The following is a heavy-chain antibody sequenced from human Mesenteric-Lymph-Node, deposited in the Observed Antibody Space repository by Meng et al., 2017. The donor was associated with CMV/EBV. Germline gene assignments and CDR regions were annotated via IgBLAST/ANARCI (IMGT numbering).Heavy chain of an antibody. J-gene: IGHJ4*02. D-gene: IGHD1-1*01. V-gene: IGHV1-69*06. CDR1: GGTFSSYA. Sequence: KGSCKASGGTFSSYAISWVRQAPGQGLEWMGGIIPIFGTANYAQKFHGRVTITADKSTSTAYMELSSLRSEDTAVYYCARRLEGQLEHWGQGTLVTVSS. CDR3: ARRLEGQLEH. CDR2: IIPIFGTA.